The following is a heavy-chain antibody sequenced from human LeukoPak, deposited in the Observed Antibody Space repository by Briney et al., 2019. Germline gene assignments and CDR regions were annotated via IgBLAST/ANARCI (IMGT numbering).Heavy chain of an antibody. CDR3: ARGGIWNYDFWSGYYGGLSYFDY. Sequence: SETLSLTCAVPGGSISSSSYYWGWIRQPPREGLEWLGCIYYRGSTSYNPSLKSRVTISVDTSKNQLSLKLSSVTAADTAVYYCARGGIWNYDFWSGYYGGLSYFDYWGQGTLVTVSS. CDR2: IYYRGST. V-gene: IGHV4-39*01. CDR1: GGSISSSSYY. D-gene: IGHD3-3*01. J-gene: IGHJ4*02.